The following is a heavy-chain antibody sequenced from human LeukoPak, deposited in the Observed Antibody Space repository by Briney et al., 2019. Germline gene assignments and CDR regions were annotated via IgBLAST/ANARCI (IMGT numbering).Heavy chain of an antibody. D-gene: IGHD1-20*01. J-gene: IGHJ5*02. Sequence: GGSLRLSCAASGFTFSSYGMHWVRQAPGKGLEWVAVIWYDGSNKYYADSVKGRFTISRDNSKNTLYLQMNSLRAEDTAVYYCARGYNWNQNWFDPWGQGTLVTVSS. CDR3: ARGYNWNQNWFDP. V-gene: IGHV3-33*01. CDR2: IWYDGSNK. CDR1: GFTFSSYG.